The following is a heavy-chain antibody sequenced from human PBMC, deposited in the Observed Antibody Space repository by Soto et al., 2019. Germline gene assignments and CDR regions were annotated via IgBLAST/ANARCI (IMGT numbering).Heavy chain of an antibody. Sequence: QVQLQQWGAGLLKPSETLSLTCAVYGGSFSGYYWTWIRQPPGTGLEWIGEINHSGSTNYNPSLKXXVTIAVDTSKNHFSLKLTPVTAADTAVYYCARDKITGLFDYWGQGTLVTVSS. J-gene: IGHJ4*02. V-gene: IGHV4-34*01. CDR1: GGSFSGYY. CDR2: INHSGST. D-gene: IGHD2-8*02. CDR3: ARDKITGLFDY.